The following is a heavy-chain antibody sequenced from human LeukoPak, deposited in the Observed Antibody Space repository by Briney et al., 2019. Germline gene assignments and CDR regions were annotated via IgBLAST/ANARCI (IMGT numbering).Heavy chain of an antibody. D-gene: IGHD1-26*01. CDR2: ISWDGTIK. CDR1: GFTFSSYA. Sequence: PGGSLRLSCAASGFTFSSYAMHWVRQAPGKGLEWVAFISWDGTIKYYADSVKGRFSISRDNSKNTLSLQMNSLRGEDTAVYYCARGGSYYGTWGQGTLVAVSS. CDR3: ARGGSYYGT. V-gene: IGHV3-30-3*01. J-gene: IGHJ4*02.